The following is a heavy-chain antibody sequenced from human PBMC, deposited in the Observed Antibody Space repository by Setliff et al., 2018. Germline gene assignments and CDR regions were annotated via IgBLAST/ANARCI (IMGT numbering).Heavy chain of an antibody. D-gene: IGHD1-26*01. CDR3: ARGPPPPSVHYYMDV. V-gene: IGHV1-69*10. Sequence: ASVKVSCKASGGTFSSYAISWVRQAPGQGLEWMGGIIPILGIANYAQKFQGRVTITADKSTSTAYMELSSLRSEDTAVYYCARGPPPPSVHYYMDVWGKGTTVTVSS. CDR2: IIPILGIA. CDR1: GGTFSSYA. J-gene: IGHJ6*03.